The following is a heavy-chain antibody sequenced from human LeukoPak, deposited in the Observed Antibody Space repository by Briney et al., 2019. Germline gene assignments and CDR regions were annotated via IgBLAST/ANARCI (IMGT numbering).Heavy chain of an antibody. J-gene: IGHJ6*03. Sequence: ASVKVSCKASGYTFTSYDINWVRQSTGQGLEWMGWISAYNGNTNYAQKLQGRVTMTTDTSTSTAYMELRSLRSDDTAVYYCARGNPELGTQPPLYYYYYMDVWGKGTTVTVSS. CDR1: GYTFTSYD. CDR2: ISAYNGNT. D-gene: IGHD7-27*01. V-gene: IGHV1-18*01. CDR3: ARGNPELGTQPPLYYYYYMDV.